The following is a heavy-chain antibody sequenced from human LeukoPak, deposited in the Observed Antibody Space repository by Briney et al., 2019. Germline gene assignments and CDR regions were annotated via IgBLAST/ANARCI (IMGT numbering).Heavy chain of an antibody. V-gene: IGHV3-11*04. CDR2: ISSSGSTI. Sequence: LSLTCTVSGGSISSSSYYWGWIRQAPGKGLEWVSYISSSGSTIYYADSVKGRFTISRDNAKNSLYLQMNSLRAEDTAVYYCARFRTTAPGDYVRGSYYYYMDVWGKGTTVTVSS. CDR1: GGSISSSSYY. CDR3: ARFRTTAPGDYVRGSYYYYMDV. J-gene: IGHJ6*03. D-gene: IGHD3-16*01.